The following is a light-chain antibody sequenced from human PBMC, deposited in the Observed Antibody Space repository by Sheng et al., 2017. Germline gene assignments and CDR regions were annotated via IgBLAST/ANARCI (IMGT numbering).Light chain of an antibody. CDR1: QSVSSS. CDR3: QQYNNWPRT. J-gene: IGKJ1*01. Sequence: EIVMTQSPAPLSVSPGERATLSCRASQSVSSSLAWFQQKPGQAPRLLIYGASTRATGIPARFSGGGSGTEFTLTISSLQSEDFAVYYCQQYNNWPRTFGQGTKVEIK. V-gene: IGKV3-15*01. CDR2: GAS.